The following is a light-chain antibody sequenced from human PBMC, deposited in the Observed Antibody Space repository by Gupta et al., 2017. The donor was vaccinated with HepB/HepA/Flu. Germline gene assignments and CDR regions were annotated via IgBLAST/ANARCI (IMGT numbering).Light chain of an antibody. V-gene: IGLV4-60*03. CDR3: ETWDSNIRV. J-gene: IGLJ2*01. Sequence: QLLVTQSSSASASLGSSVKPNVNLSSGDSNDSIGLHQQQPGKAPRFVMKVESSGRYNKGSGIPDRFSGSSSGAARYLTISNLQAEDEADYYCETWDSNIRVFGGGTKLTVL. CDR2: VESSGRY. CDR1: SGDSNDS.